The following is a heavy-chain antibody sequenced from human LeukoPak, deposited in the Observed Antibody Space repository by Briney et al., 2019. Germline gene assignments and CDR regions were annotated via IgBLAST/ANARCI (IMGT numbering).Heavy chain of an antibody. CDR3: ARDLYYYGSGSFAY. CDR1: GIPFSSFG. J-gene: IGHJ4*02. Sequence: PGGSLRLSCAAPGIPFSSFGMHWVRQAPGKGLEWVSSISSSSSYIYYADSVKGRFTISRDNAKNSLYLQMNSLRAEDTAVYYCARDLYYYGSGSFAYWGQGTLVTVSS. CDR2: ISSSSSYI. V-gene: IGHV3-21*01. D-gene: IGHD3-10*01.